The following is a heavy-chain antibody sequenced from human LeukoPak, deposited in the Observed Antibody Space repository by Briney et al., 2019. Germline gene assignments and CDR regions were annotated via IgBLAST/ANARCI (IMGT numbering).Heavy chain of an antibody. V-gene: IGHV4-34*01. D-gene: IGHD2-2*01. Sequence: SETLSLTCAVYGGSFSGYYWSWIRQPPGKGLEWIGEINHSGSTNYNPSLKSRVTISVDTSKNQFSLKLSSVTAADTAVYYCARARTYCSSTSCYGCRFNPWGQGTLVTVSS. CDR3: ARARTYCSSTSCYGCRFNP. CDR2: INHSGST. J-gene: IGHJ5*02. CDR1: GGSFSGYY.